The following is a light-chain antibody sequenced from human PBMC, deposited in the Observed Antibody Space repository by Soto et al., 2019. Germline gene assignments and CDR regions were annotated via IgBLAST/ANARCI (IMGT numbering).Light chain of an antibody. J-gene: IGKJ4*01. CDR1: QGISSW. Sequence: DIQMTQSPSSVSASVGDRVIITCRASQGISSWLAWYQQKPGEAPKLLIFAASRLHSGVPSRFSGSGSQTDFPLTISDLQPADFATYYCQQADSFPLPFGGGTKVEIK. CDR3: QQADSFPLP. V-gene: IGKV1D-12*01. CDR2: AAS.